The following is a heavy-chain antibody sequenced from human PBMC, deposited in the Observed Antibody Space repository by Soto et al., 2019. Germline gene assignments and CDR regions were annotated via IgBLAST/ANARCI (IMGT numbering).Heavy chain of an antibody. Sequence: ASVKVSCKASGYTFTSYAMHWVRQAPGQRLEWMGWINAGNGNTKYSQKFQGRVTITRDTSASTAYMELSSLRSEDTAVYYCAKDGGPVYCNSPGCSAKHFDYWGQGTLVTVS. CDR1: GYTFTSYA. J-gene: IGHJ4*02. CDR2: INAGNGNT. CDR3: AKDGGPVYCNSPGCSAKHFDY. V-gene: IGHV1-3*01. D-gene: IGHD2-2*01.